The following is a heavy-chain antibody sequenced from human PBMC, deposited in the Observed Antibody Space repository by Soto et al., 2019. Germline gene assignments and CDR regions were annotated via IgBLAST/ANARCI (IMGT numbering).Heavy chain of an antibody. CDR2: IWYDGSNK. CDR1: GFTFSSYG. J-gene: IGHJ4*02. V-gene: IGHV3-33*01. D-gene: IGHD3-10*01. CDR3: ARASLYGSGSRRYYFDY. Sequence: QVQLVESGGGVVQPGRSLRLSCAASGFTFSSYGMHWVRQAPGKGLEWVAVIWYDGSNKYYADSVKGRFTISRDNSKNTLYLQMNSLRAEDTAVYYCARASLYGSGSRRYYFDYWGQGTLVTVSS.